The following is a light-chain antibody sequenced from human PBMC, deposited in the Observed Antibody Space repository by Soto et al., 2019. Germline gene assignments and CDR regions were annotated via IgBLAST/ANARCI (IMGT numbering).Light chain of an antibody. Sequence: EIVLTQSPGTLSLSPGERATLFCRASQTITTSQLAWYQQKPGQAPRVLIFGASNRATGIPDRFSGSGSGTDFTSTISRLEPEDFAIYYCQQYAGSPRTFGQGTTVEVK. J-gene: IGKJ1*01. CDR3: QQYAGSPRT. V-gene: IGKV3-20*01. CDR2: GAS. CDR1: QTITTSQ.